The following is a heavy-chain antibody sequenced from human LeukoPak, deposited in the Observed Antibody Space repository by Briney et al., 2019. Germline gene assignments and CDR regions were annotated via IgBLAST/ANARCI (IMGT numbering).Heavy chain of an antibody. Sequence: GGSLRLSCGVSGFTFSSYWMSWVRQAPGKGLEWVANIKQDGSEKYYVDSVKGRFTISRDNAKNSLYLQMNSLRAEDTAVYYCARDLRYYDSSGYYYVTNYWGQGTLVTVSS. D-gene: IGHD3-22*01. CDR1: GFTFSSYW. CDR2: IKQDGSEK. J-gene: IGHJ4*02. CDR3: ARDLRYYDSSGYYYVTNY. V-gene: IGHV3-7*01.